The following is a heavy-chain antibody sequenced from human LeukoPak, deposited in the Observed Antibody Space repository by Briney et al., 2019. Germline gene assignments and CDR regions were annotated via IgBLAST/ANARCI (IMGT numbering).Heavy chain of an antibody. J-gene: IGHJ6*03. CDR2: ITTTSSYI. V-gene: IGHV3-21*01. Sequence: GGSLRLSCVASGFTFSGYSMNWVRQAPGKGLEWVSLITTTSSYIYYADSVKGRFTISRDNAKNSLYLQMNSLRAEDTAVYYCARVLSGYSYYYYYYMDVWGKGTTVTVSS. CDR3: ARVLSGYSYYYYYYMDV. CDR1: GFTFSGYS. D-gene: IGHD3-9*01.